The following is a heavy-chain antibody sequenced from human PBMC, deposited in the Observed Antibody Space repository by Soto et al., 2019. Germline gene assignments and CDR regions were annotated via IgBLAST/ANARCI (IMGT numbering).Heavy chain of an antibody. CDR2: IRSDSST. D-gene: IGHD4-4*01. V-gene: IGHV3-23*01. CDR3: ARGTATTRWIFDC. J-gene: IGHJ4*02. Sequence: LRLSCAASGFTLSTYGMTWVRQAPGKGLEWVSAIRSDSSTMYEDSVKGRFTISRDNSNNTLYLQMNSLRAEDTAVYYCARGTATTRWIFDCWGQGTLVTVSS. CDR1: GFTLSTYG.